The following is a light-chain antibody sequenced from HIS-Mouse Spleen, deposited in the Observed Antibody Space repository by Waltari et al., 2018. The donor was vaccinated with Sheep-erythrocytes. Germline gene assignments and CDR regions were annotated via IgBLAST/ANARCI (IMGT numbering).Light chain of an antibody. CDR3: CSYAGSSTPWV. V-gene: IGLV2-23*01. CDR1: TSYVGSYHL. CDR2: EGS. Sequence: QSALTQPASVSGSPGQSITISSTGTTSYVGSYHLVSWYQQHPGKAPKLMIYEGSKRPSGVSNRFSGSKSGNTASLTISGLQAEDEADYYCCSYAGSSTPWVFGGGTKLTVL. J-gene: IGLJ3*02.